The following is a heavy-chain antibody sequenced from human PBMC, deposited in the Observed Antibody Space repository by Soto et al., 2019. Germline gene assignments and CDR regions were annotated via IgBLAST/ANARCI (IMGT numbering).Heavy chain of an antibody. CDR2: INTDGSST. V-gene: IGHV3-74*01. Sequence: EVQLVESGGGLVQPGGSLRLSCAASGFTFTSYWMHWVRQAPGKGLVWVSRINTDGSSTSYADSVKGRFTISRDNAKNTLYLQMNSLRAEETAVYYCARAIAVAGTGGFYWGQGTLVTVSS. CDR3: ARAIAVAGTGGFY. CDR1: GFTFTSYW. J-gene: IGHJ4*02. D-gene: IGHD6-19*01.